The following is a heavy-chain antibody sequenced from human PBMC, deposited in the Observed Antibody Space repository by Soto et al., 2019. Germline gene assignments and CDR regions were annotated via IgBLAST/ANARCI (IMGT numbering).Heavy chain of an antibody. Sequence: QVPLVQSGAEMKRPGASVKVSCKASGYTFSQYDVSWVRQAPGQGLEWLGLISPNSGRASYSEKFQGRVTMSTDTPTTTAYLELRSLRSDDTAVYYCVRQYFDFWTDYPDFDYWGQGTLVTVSS. D-gene: IGHD3-3*01. CDR3: VRQYFDFWTDYPDFDY. CDR1: GYTFSQYD. J-gene: IGHJ4*02. CDR2: ISPNSGRA. V-gene: IGHV1-18*04.